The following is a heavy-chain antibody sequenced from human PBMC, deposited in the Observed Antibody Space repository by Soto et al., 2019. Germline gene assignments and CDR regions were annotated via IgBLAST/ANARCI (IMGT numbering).Heavy chain of an antibody. V-gene: IGHV1-58*02. CDR1: GFTFTSSA. J-gene: IGHJ6*03. D-gene: IGHD2-2*01. CDR3: AADRVVVPAATETYYYYYNMDV. Sequence: SVKVSCKASGFTFTSSAMQWVRQARGQRLEWIGWIVVGSGNTNYAQKFQERVTITRDMSTSTAYMELSSLRSEDTAVYYCAADRVVVPAATETYYYYYNMDVWGKGTTVTVSS. CDR2: IVVGSGNT.